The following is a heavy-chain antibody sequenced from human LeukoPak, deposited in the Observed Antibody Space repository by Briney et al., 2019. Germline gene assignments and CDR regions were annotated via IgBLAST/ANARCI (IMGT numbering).Heavy chain of an antibody. CDR2: VDHSGDT. CDR3: ARGRRVYYDVSGYYYPS. V-gene: IGHV4-34*01. D-gene: IGHD3-22*01. CDR1: GGSFSDYY. Sequence: SGTLFLTCAVYGGSFSDYYWSWIRQPPGKGLEWIGEVDHSGDTNYNPSLKSRVTISVGTSGNQFSLRLTSVTAADTAVYYCARGRRVYYDVSGYYYPSWGQGTLVTVSS. J-gene: IGHJ5*02.